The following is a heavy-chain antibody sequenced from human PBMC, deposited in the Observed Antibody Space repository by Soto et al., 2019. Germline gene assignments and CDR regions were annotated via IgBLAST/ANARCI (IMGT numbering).Heavy chain of an antibody. CDR2: ISSSSSYI. Sequence: PGGSLRLSCAGSGFSFRSYSMNWVRQVPGKGLEWVSSISSSSSYINYADSMKGRLTISRDNAKNSLYLQMNSLRAEDTAVYYCARVGTYYGSGSPYYSDYWGQGTLVTVSS. J-gene: IGHJ4*02. CDR1: GFSFRSYS. CDR3: ARVGTYYGSGSPYYSDY. V-gene: IGHV3-21*01. D-gene: IGHD3-10*01.